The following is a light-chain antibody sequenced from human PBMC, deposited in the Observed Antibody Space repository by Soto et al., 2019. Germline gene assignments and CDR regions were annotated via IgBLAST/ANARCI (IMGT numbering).Light chain of an antibody. CDR1: RINVGGYDY. V-gene: IGLV2-14*01. Sequence: QSALTQPASVSGSPGQSIAISCTGTRINVGGYDYVSWYQQYPDKAPKVLIYDVSNRPSGVSNRFSGSKSGTTASLTISGLQADDEADYYCASYTSSDTEVFGTGTKLTVL. J-gene: IGLJ1*01. CDR3: ASYTSSDTEV. CDR2: DVS.